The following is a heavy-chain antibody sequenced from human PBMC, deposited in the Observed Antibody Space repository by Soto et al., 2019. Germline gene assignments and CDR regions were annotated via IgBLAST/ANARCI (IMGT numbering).Heavy chain of an antibody. D-gene: IGHD6-19*01. CDR2: IYYSGST. CDR3: ARSGGRLQHSDY. CDR1: GGSISSYY. V-gene: IGHV4-59*08. Sequence: QVQLQESGPGLVKPSETLSLTCTVSGGSISSYYWSWIRQPPGKGLEWIGYIYYSGSTNYNPSLKSRVTISVDTSKNQFSLKLSSVTAADTAVYYCARSGGRLQHSDYWGQGTLVTVSS. J-gene: IGHJ4*02.